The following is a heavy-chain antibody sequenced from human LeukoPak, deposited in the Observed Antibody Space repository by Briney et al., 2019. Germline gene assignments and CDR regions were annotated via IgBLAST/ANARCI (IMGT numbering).Heavy chain of an antibody. D-gene: IGHD1-26*01. CDR2: IYYSGST. CDR3: ARGRGGSRPAFDI. V-gene: IGHV4-59*01. CDR1: GGSISSYY. Sequence: PSETLSLTCTVSGGSISSYYWSWIRQPPGKGLEGIGYIYYSGSTNYNPSLKGRVTISVDTSKNQFSLKLSSVTAADTAVYYCARGRGGSRPAFDIWGQGTMVTVSS. J-gene: IGHJ3*02.